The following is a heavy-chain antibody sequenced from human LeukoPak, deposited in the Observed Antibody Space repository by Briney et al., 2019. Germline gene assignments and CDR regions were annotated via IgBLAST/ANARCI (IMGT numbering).Heavy chain of an antibody. CDR3: AREDYDYGDYYFDY. CDR1: GFTFRNYW. CDR2: INSVGSDT. D-gene: IGHD4-17*01. J-gene: IGHJ4*02. Sequence: GGSLTLSCAASGFTFRNYWMHWVRQAPGEGLVWVSRINSVGSDTIYADSVKGRFTISRDNAKNTTYLQMYSLRGEDTALYFCAREDYDYGDYYFDYWGQGTLVTVSS. V-gene: IGHV3-74*01.